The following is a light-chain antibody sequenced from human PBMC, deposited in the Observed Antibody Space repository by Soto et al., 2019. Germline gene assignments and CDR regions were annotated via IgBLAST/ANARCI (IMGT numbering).Light chain of an antibody. J-gene: IGKJ1*01. CDR2: DAS. Sequence: DNVLTQSPDTLSLSPGERATLFCRASQSVSTYLAWYQQKPGQGPRLLIYDASNRATGIPARFSGSGSGTDFTLTISRLEPEDFALYYCQQYHTSPLTFGQGTKVDIK. V-gene: IGKV3-11*01. CDR1: QSVSTY. CDR3: QQYHTSPLT.